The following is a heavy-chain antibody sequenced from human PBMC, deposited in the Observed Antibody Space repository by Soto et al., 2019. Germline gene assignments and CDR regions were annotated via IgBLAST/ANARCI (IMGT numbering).Heavy chain of an antibody. D-gene: IGHD3-3*01. CDR3: ARDCRTYYDFWSGSDY. CDR2: ISYDGSNK. J-gene: IGHJ4*02. Sequence: GGSLRLSCAASGFTSSSYAMHWVRQAPGKGLEWVAVISYDGSNKYYADSVKGRFTISRDNSKNTLYLQMNSLRAEDTAVYYCARDCRTYYDFWSGSDYWGQGTLV. CDR1: GFTSSSYA. V-gene: IGHV3-30-3*01.